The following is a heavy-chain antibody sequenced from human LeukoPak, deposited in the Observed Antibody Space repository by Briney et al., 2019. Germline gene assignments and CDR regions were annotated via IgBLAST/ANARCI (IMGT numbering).Heavy chain of an antibody. V-gene: IGHV3-30*03. CDR1: GFTFSSYG. D-gene: IGHD4-17*01. Sequence: GGSLRLSCAASGFTFSSYGMHWVRQAPGKGLEWVAVISYDGSNKYYADSVKGRFTISRDNSKNTLYLQMNSLRAEDTAVYYCARVPDYGDENWFDPWGQGTLVTVSS. J-gene: IGHJ5*02. CDR2: ISYDGSNK. CDR3: ARVPDYGDENWFDP.